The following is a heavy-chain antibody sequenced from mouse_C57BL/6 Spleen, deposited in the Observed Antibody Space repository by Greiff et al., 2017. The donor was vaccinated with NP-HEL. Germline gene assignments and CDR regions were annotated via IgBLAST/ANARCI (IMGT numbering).Heavy chain of an antibody. Sequence: QVQLQQPGAELVMPGASVKLSCKASGYTFTSYWMHWVKQRPGQGLEWIGEIDPSDSYTNYNQKFKGKSTLTVDKSSSTAYMQLSSLTSEDSAVYDGARGGSTMVTTVDYWGQGTTLTVSS. V-gene: IGHV1-69*01. CDR1: GYTFTSYW. CDR2: IDPSDSYT. D-gene: IGHD2-2*01. J-gene: IGHJ2*01. CDR3: ARGGSTMVTTVDY.